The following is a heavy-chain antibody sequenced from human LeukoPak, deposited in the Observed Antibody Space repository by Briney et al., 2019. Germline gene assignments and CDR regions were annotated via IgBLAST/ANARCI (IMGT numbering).Heavy chain of an antibody. CDR3: ARLSRGFGIDY. CDR2: IFYSGST. Sequence: SETLSLTCTVSSGSISTSNYYWGWVRQPPGTALEWIGNIFYSGSTYYNPSLKSRVTISVDTSKNQFSLKLSSVTAADTAVYYCARLSRGFGIDYWGQGTLVTVSS. D-gene: IGHD3-10*01. CDR1: SGSISTSNYY. J-gene: IGHJ4*02. V-gene: IGHV4-39*01.